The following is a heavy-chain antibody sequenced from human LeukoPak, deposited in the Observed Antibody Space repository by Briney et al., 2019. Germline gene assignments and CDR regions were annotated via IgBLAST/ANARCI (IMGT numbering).Heavy chain of an antibody. CDR2: IYYSGST. J-gene: IGHJ4*02. CDR3: ASSDYGDYYFDY. D-gene: IGHD4-17*01. CDR1: GGSISSYY. V-gene: IGHV4-59*01. Sequence: SETLSLNCTVSGGSISSYYWSWIRPPPGQGLKGIGYIYYSGSTYYNPSLKSRVTISVDTSKNQFSLKLSSVTAADTAVYYCASSDYGDYYFDYWGQGTLVTVSS.